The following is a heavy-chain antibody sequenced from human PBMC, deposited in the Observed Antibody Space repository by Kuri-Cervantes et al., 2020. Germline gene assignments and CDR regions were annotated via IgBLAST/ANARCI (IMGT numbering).Heavy chain of an antibody. CDR3: ARDLYYYGSGSERNRDDWFDP. Sequence: GGSLRLSCAASGFTFSDVWMSWVRQAPGKGLEWVGRIKSNAHGETRDYAAPVTGRFTISRDDSKNTLYLQMDSLRAEDTAVYYCARDLYYYGSGSERNRDDWFDPWGQGTLVTVSS. D-gene: IGHD3-10*01. V-gene: IGHV3-15*01. CDR2: IKSNAHGETR. J-gene: IGHJ5*02. CDR1: GFTFSDVW.